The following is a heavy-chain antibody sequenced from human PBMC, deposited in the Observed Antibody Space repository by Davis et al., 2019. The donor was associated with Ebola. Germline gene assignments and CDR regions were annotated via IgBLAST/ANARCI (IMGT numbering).Heavy chain of an antibody. J-gene: IGHJ4*02. CDR3: ARLDVAAAIDY. CDR1: GGSIISSSSY. CDR2: IYYSGIT. V-gene: IGHV4-39*07. Sequence: SETLSLTCTVSGGSIISSSSYWGWIRQPPRKGLEWIGSIYYSGITYYNPSLKSRVTISVDTSKNQFSLKLSSVTAADTAVYYCARLDVAAAIDYWGQGTLVTVSS. D-gene: IGHD6-13*01.